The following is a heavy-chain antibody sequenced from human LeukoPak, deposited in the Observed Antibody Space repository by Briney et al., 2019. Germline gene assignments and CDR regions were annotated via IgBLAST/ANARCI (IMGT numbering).Heavy chain of an antibody. CDR2: ISGGSGGI. Sequence: RPGGSLRLSCAASGFTFSSYGLNWVRQAPGKGLEWVSSISGGSGGIYYSGSVKGRFTISRDNAKNMLFLEMTSLRAEDTALYYCAKYEIGYGDPFDHWGQGTLVTVSS. D-gene: IGHD4-17*01. CDR1: GFTFSSYG. V-gene: IGHV3-23*01. CDR3: AKYEIGYGDPFDH. J-gene: IGHJ4*02.